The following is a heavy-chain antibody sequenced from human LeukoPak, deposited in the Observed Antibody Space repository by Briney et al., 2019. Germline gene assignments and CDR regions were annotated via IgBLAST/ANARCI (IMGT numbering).Heavy chain of an antibody. D-gene: IGHD5-18*01. CDR1: GFXFSDHY. CDR3: ARHPRAGYSYGLAANFDY. V-gene: IGHV5-10-1*01. Sequence: PGGSLRLSCAASGFXFSDHYIDWVRQAPGKGLEWMGRIDPSDSYTNYSPSFQGHVTISADKSISTAYLQWSSLKASDTAMYYCARHPRAGYSYGLAANFDYWGQGTLVTVSS. CDR2: IDPSDSYT. J-gene: IGHJ4*02.